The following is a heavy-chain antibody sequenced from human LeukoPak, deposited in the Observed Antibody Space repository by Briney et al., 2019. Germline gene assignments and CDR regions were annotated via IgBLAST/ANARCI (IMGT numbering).Heavy chain of an antibody. D-gene: IGHD3-16*01. Sequence: SETLSLTCTVSGGSISSSSYYWGWIRQPPGKGLEWIGSIYYSGSTYYNPSLKSRVTISVDTSKNQFSLKLSSVTAADTAVYYCARLPYLGGVYFWGQGTLVTVSS. CDR3: ARLPYLGGVYF. CDR2: IYYSGST. V-gene: IGHV4-39*01. CDR1: GGSISSSSYY. J-gene: IGHJ4*02.